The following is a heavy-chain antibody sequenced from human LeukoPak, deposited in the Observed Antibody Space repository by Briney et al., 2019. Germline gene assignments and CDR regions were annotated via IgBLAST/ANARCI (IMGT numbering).Heavy chain of an antibody. J-gene: IGHJ5*02. CDR1: GFTFSSYS. CDR2: ISGSGGST. D-gene: IGHD3-10*01. Sequence: PGGSLRLSCAASGFTFSSYSMNWVRQAPGKGLEWVSAISGSGGSTYYADSVKGRFTISRDNSKNTLYLQMNSLRAEDTAVYYCAKGLLWFGENNWFDPWGQGTLVTVSS. V-gene: IGHV3-23*01. CDR3: AKGLLWFGENNWFDP.